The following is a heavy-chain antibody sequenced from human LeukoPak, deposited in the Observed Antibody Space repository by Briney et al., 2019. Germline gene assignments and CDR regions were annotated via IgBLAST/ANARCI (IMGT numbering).Heavy chain of an antibody. CDR2: INPNSGGT. CDR1: GYTFTGYY. CDR3: ARASYYYDSSGYDY. J-gene: IGHJ4*02. Sequence: GASVKVSCKASGYTFTGYYMHWVRQAPGQGLEWMGWINPNSGGTNYAQKFQGRVTMTRDTSISTAYMELSRLRSDDTAVYYCARASYYYDSSGYDYWGQGTLVTVSS. V-gene: IGHV1-2*02. D-gene: IGHD3-22*01.